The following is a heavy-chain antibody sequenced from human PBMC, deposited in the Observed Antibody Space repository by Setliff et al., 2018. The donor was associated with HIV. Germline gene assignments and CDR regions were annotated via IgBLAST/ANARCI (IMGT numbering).Heavy chain of an antibody. CDR1: GFTFSNYW. J-gene: IGHJ1*01. V-gene: IGHV3-7*01. Sequence: PGGSLRLSCAASGFTFSNYWMNWVRQAPGKGLEWVANIKQDGSEKYYVDSVKGRFTISRDNAKNSLSLQMNSLRAEDTAVYYCARDSSSWGQGTLVTVSS. D-gene: IGHD6-13*01. CDR2: IKQDGSEK. CDR3: ARDSSS.